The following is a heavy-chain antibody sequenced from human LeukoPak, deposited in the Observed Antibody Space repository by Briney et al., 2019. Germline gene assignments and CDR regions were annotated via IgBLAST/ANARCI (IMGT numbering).Heavy chain of an antibody. CDR3: VRQDGRGGATMGALDS. CDR1: AGSISSSSHH. CDR2: IYYGRTT. D-gene: IGHD5-12*01. J-gene: IGHJ4*02. Sequence: TPSETLSLTCTVPAGSISSSSHHWGWIRQSPGKGLEWIGSIYYGRTTYYNPSLNSRVTISVVTSKNQFSLQLNSVTAADTAVYYCVRQDGRGGATMGALDSWGQGSLVTVSS. V-gene: IGHV4-39*01.